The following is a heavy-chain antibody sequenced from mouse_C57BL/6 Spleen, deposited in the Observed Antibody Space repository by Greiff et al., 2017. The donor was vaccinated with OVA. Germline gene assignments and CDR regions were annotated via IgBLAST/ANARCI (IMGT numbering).Heavy chain of an antibody. J-gene: IGHJ2*01. CDR3: ARLYGSSTRDY. D-gene: IGHD1-1*01. V-gene: IGHV1-64*01. CDR1: GYTFTSYW. Sequence: QVQLKQPGAELVKPGASVKLSCKASGYTFTSYWMHWVKQRPGQGLEWIGMIHPNSGSTNYNEKFKSKATLTADKSSSTAYMQLSSLTSEDSAVYYCARLYGSSTRDYWGQGTTLTVSS. CDR2: IHPNSGST.